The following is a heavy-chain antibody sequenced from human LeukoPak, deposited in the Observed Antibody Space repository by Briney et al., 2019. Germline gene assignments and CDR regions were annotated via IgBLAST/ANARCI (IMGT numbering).Heavy chain of an antibody. J-gene: IGHJ4*02. D-gene: IGHD3-10*01. CDR1: GFTFSNYA. V-gene: IGHV3-74*01. CDR2: IYSDGSST. Sequence: GGSLRLSCAASGFTFSNYAMNWVRQAPGKGLVWVSRIYSDGSSTTYADSVKGRFTISRDNARNTLYLQMNSLRAEDTAVYFCARGPQNSYGSGTYYDGVFDNWGQGTLVTVAS. CDR3: ARGPQNSYGSGTYYDGVFDN.